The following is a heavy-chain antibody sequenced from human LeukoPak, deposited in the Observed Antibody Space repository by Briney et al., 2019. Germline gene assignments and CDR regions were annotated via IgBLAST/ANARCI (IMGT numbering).Heavy chain of an antibody. V-gene: IGHV4-34*01. J-gene: IGHJ4*02. D-gene: IGHD3-3*01. CDR3: ARGGIFGVVKKIKNYFDY. CDR2: INHSGST. Sequence: SETLSLTCAVYGGSFSGYYWSWIRQPPGKGLEWIGEINHSGSTNYNPSLKSRVTISVDTSKNQFSLKLSSVTAADTAVYYCARGGIFGVVKKIKNYFDYWGQGTLVTVS. CDR1: GGSFSGYY.